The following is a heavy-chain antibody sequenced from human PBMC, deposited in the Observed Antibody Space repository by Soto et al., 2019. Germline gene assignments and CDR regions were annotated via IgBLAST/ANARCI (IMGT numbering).Heavy chain of an antibody. CDR1: GYTFTIYY. J-gene: IGHJ4*02. D-gene: IGHD2-2*01. CDR2: INPSGGST. Sequence: GASVKVSCKASGYTFTIYYMHWVRQAPGQGLEWMGIINPSGGSTSYAQKFQGRVTMTRDTSTSTVYMELSSLRSEDTAVYYCARELELSTPPDYWGEGTLVTLSS. V-gene: IGHV1-46*03. CDR3: ARELELSTPPDY.